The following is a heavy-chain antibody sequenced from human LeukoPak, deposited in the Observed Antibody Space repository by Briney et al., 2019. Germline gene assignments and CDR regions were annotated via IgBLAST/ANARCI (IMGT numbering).Heavy chain of an antibody. CDR2: IYYSGST. D-gene: IGHD6-13*01. CDR1: GGSISSSSYY. CDR3: ARVKGIAAAGTSAGFDY. J-gene: IGHJ4*02. Sequence: SETLSLTCTVSGGSISSSSYYWGWIRQPPGKGLEWIGSIYYSGSTYYSPSLKSRVTISVDTSKNQFSLKLSSVTAADTAVYYCARVKGIAAAGTSAGFDYWGQGTLVTVSS. V-gene: IGHV4-39*07.